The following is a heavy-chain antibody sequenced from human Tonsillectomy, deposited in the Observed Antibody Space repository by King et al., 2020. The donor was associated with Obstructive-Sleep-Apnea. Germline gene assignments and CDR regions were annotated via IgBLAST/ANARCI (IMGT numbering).Heavy chain of an antibody. D-gene: IGHD4/OR15-4a*01. J-gene: IGHJ4*02. V-gene: IGHV3-23*04. CDR2: ISGSGGST. CDR1: GFTFSSYA. CDR3: ATGWFRGLTRLLV. Sequence: VQLVESGGGLVQPGGSLRLSCAASGFTFSSYAMSWVRQAPGKGLEWVSAISGSGGSTYYADSVKGRFTISRENSKNTLYLQMNSLSAEDTAVYYCATGWFRGLTRLLVWGQGTLVTVSS.